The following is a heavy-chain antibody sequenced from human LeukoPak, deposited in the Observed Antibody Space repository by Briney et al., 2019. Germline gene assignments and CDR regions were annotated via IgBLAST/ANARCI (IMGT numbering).Heavy chain of an antibody. Sequence: GSLRLSCEGSGFTFRSHWMSWVRQAPGKGLEWIGEINHSGSTNYNPSLKSRVTISVDTSKNQFSLKLSSVTAADTAVYCCARRGKNYYGSGSYPNWSDPWGQGTLVTVSS. V-gene: IGHV4-34*01. CDR3: ARRGKNYYGSGSYPNWSDP. J-gene: IGHJ5*02. CDR2: INHSGST. CDR1: GFTFRSHW. D-gene: IGHD3-10*01.